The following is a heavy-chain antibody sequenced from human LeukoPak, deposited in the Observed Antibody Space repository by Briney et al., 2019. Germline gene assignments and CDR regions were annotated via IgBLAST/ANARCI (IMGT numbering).Heavy chain of an antibody. CDR1: GGSISSGDYY. CDR3: ARGGYSNFDY. CDR2: IYYSGST. V-gene: IGHV4-30-4*01. Sequence: SETLSLTCTVSGGSISSGDYYWRWIRQPPGKGVEWIGYIYYSGSTYYNPSLKSRVTISVDTSKNQFSLKLSSVTAADTAVYYCARGGYSNFDYWGQGTLVTVSS. D-gene: IGHD4-11*01. J-gene: IGHJ4*02.